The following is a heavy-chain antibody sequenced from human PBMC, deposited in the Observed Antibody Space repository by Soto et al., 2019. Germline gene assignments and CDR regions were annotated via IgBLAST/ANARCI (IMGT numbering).Heavy chain of an antibody. CDR1: GFTFSRCD. D-gene: IGHD3-10*01. Sequence: GGSLRLSCATSGFTFSRCDMNWVRQAPGKGLEWVSFISSSASYMYYADSVKGRFTISRDNSKKSLYLQMNSLRADDTAVYYCARDGLRYGSGSYSILYYYYGMDVWGQGTTVTVSS. CDR3: ARDGLRYGSGSYSILYYYYGMDV. J-gene: IGHJ6*02. CDR2: ISSSASYM. V-gene: IGHV3-21*01.